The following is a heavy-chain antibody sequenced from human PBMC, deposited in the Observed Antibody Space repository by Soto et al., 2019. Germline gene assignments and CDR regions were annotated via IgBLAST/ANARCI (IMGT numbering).Heavy chain of an antibody. CDR3: AKDKMYNWNYFFEY. J-gene: IGHJ4*02. D-gene: IGHD1-7*01. V-gene: IGHV3-23*01. CDR1: GFIFSSYA. CDR2: ISGSASST. Sequence: GGSLRLSCAASGFIFSSYAISWVRQAPGKGPEWVSGISGSASSTNYADSVKGRFTISRDNSKNTVYLQMNSLRDEDTAVYYCAKDKMYNWNYFFEYWGQGTLVTVSS.